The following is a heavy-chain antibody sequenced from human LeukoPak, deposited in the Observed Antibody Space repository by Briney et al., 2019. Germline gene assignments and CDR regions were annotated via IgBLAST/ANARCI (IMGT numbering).Heavy chain of an antibody. CDR2: ISGSGSST. J-gene: IGHJ4*02. Sequence: PGGSLRLSCAASGFTFSNYAMTWVRQAPGKGLEWVSGISGSGSSTYYADSVKGRFTLSRDYPKNTLYLQMNSLRAEDTAVYYCARSAYYYDSSGYYYVYYFDYWGQGTLVTVSS. D-gene: IGHD3-22*01. CDR3: ARSAYYYDSSGYYYVYYFDY. CDR1: GFTFSNYA. V-gene: IGHV3-23*01.